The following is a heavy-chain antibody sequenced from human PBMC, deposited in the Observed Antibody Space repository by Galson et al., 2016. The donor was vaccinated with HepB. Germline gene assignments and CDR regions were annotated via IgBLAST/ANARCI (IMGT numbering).Heavy chain of an antibody. CDR2: INHSGST. V-gene: IGHV4-34*01. CDR1: GGSFSGYS. Sequence: SETLSLTCAVYGGSFSGYSWTWIRQSPGKGLEWIGEINHSGSTNYNSSLKSRVTISVDTSKNQFSLRLTSVTAADPAVYYCARGSSFWSGYDYYGMDVWGQGTTVTVSS. J-gene: IGHJ6*02. CDR3: ARGSSFWSGYDYYGMDV. D-gene: IGHD3-3*01.